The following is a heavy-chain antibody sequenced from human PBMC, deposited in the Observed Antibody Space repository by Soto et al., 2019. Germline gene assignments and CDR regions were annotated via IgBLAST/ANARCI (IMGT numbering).Heavy chain of an antibody. D-gene: IGHD6-13*01. CDR3: AKVRELVLSFYFDY. V-gene: IGHV3-9*01. Sequence: DVQLVESGGGLVQPGRSLRLSCAASGFTFDDYAMHWVRQAPGKGLEWVSGISWNSGSIGYADSVKGRLTISRDNAKNSLYLQMNSLTAEDTALYYCAKVRELVLSFYFDYWGQGTLFTVS. J-gene: IGHJ4*02. CDR1: GFTFDDYA. CDR2: ISWNSGSI.